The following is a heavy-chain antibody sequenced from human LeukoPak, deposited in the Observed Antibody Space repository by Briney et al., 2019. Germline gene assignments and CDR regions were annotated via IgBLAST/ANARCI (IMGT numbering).Heavy chain of an antibody. V-gene: IGHV4-4*09. Sequence: NPSETLSLTCTVSGGSISSYYWSWIRQPPGKGLEWIGYIYTSGSTNYNPSLKSRVTISVDTFKNQFSLKLSSVTAADTAVYYCARHVAYSSGWYVAFDYWGQGTLVAVSS. CDR1: GGSISSYY. CDR2: IYTSGST. D-gene: IGHD6-19*01. J-gene: IGHJ4*02. CDR3: ARHVAYSSGWYVAFDY.